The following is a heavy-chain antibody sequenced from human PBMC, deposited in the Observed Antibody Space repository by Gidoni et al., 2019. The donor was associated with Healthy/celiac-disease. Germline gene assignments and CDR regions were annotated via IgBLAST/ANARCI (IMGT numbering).Heavy chain of an antibody. V-gene: IGHV4-39*01. CDR1: GGSISSSSYY. D-gene: IGHD3-22*01. CDR3: ASAPYDSSGYYNY. J-gene: IGHJ4*02. CDR2: IYYSGST. Sequence: QLQLQESGPGLVKPSETLSLTCTVSGGSISSSSYYWGWIRQPPGKGLEWIGIIYYSGSTYYNPSLKSRVTISVDTSKNQFSLKLSSVTAADTAVYYCASAPYDSSGYYNYWGQGTLVTVSS.